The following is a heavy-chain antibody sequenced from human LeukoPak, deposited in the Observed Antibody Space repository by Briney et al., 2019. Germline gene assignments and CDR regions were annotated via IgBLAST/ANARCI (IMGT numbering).Heavy chain of an antibody. CDR3: TKTPTDYGDYNRADY. D-gene: IGHD4-17*01. Sequence: GGSLRLSCAASGFTFSGSAMHWVRQASGKGLEWVGRIRSKANSYATAYAASVKGRFTISRDDSKNTAYLQMNSLKTEDTAVYYCTKTPTDYGDYNRADYWGQGTLVTVSS. CDR1: GFTFSGSA. V-gene: IGHV3-73*01. CDR2: IRSKANSYAT. J-gene: IGHJ4*02.